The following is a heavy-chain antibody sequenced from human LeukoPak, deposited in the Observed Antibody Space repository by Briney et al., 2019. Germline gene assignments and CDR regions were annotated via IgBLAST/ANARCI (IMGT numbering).Heavy chain of an antibody. Sequence: PGGSLRLSCAAPGFTISSYPMHWARQAPGKGLEWLAFISYDGSNKYYADSVKGRFTISRDNSKNTLYLQMNSLRVEDTAVYYCAGDSCGYSSTCPFDYWGQGTLVTASS. V-gene: IGHV3-30-3*01. D-gene: IGHD6-13*01. CDR3: AGDSCGYSSTCPFDY. J-gene: IGHJ4*02. CDR1: GFTISSYP. CDR2: ISYDGSNK.